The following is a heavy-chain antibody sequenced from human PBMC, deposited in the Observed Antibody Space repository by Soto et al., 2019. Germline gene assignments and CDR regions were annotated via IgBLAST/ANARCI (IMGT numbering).Heavy chain of an antibody. CDR3: ARGIIAVASNWFDP. CDR1: GGSISSGGYS. CDR2: IYHSGST. D-gene: IGHD6-19*01. J-gene: IGHJ5*02. Sequence: QLQLQESGSGLVKPSQTLSLTCAVSGGSISSGGYSWSWIRQPPGKGLEWIGYIYHSGSTYYNPSLKSRVTISVARSKNQFSLKLSSVTAADTAVYYCARGIIAVASNWFDPWGQGTLVTVSS. V-gene: IGHV4-30-2*01.